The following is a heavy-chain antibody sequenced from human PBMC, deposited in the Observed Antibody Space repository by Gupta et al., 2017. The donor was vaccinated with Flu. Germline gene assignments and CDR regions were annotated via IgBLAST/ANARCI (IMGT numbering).Heavy chain of an antibody. Sequence: SGSTYYNPSLKSRVTISVDTSKNQFSLKLSSVTAADTAVYYCARGEYYGSGTRWGYWGQGTLVTVSS. J-gene: IGHJ4*02. V-gene: IGHV4-31*02. D-gene: IGHD3-10*01. CDR2: SGST. CDR3: ARGEYYGSGTRWGY.